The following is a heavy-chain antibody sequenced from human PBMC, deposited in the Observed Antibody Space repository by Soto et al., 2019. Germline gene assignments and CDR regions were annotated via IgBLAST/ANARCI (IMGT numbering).Heavy chain of an antibody. CDR3: ARDRRYCSGGSCRRDY. J-gene: IGHJ4*02. V-gene: IGHV3-21*01. CDR2: ISSSSSYI. CDR1: GFTFSSYS. D-gene: IGHD2-15*01. Sequence: PGGSLRLSCAASGFTFSSYSMNWVRQAPGKGLEWVSSISSSSSYIYYADSVKGRFTISRDNAKNSLYLQMNSLRAEDTAVYYRARDRRYCSGGSCRRDYWGQGTLVTVSS.